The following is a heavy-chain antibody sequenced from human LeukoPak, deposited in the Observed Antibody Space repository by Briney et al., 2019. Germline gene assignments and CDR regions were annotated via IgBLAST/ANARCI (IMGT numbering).Heavy chain of an antibody. J-gene: IGHJ4*02. CDR3: AMTDRYAGRPFDY. V-gene: IGHV1-24*01. D-gene: IGHD1-1*01. Sequence: ASVKVSCKVSGYSLIEVAMHWARQAPGKGLEWVGSFDPEDGEDGETHYAQKFQGRVTMTEDASTDTAYMELSSLRSEDTAVYYCAMTDRYAGRPFDYWGQGTLVTVSS. CDR2: FDPEDGEDGET. CDR1: GYSLIEVA.